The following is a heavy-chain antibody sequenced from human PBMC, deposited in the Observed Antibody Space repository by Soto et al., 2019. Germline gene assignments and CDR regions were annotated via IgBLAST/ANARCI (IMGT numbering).Heavy chain of an antibody. D-gene: IGHD3-10*01. Sequence: PSETLSLTGAVDDRAFSGYYWSWIHQPPGKGLEWIGEINHSGSTNYNPSLKSRVTISVDTSKNQFSLKLSSVTAADTAVYYCARAEIRYMVRGVTFDYWGQGTLVTVS. CDR2: INHSGST. J-gene: IGHJ4*02. CDR1: DRAFSGYY. CDR3: ARAEIRYMVRGVTFDY. V-gene: IGHV4-34*01.